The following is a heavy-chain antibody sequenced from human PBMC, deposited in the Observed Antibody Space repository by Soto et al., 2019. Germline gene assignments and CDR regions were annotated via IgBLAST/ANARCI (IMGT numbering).Heavy chain of an antibody. Sequence: PGGSLRLSCAASGFTFSSYEMNWVRQAPGKGLEWVSYISSSGSVIYYADSVKGRFTISRDSAKNSLYLQMNSLRAEDTAVYYCARGGDYGGDSDYFDYWGQGXLVTVYS. V-gene: IGHV3-48*03. D-gene: IGHD2-21*02. CDR2: ISSSGSVI. CDR1: GFTFSSYE. J-gene: IGHJ4*02. CDR3: ARGGDYGGDSDYFDY.